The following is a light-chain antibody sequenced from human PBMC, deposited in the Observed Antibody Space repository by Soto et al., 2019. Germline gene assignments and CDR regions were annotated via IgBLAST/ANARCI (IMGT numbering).Light chain of an antibody. Sequence: EIVMTQSPATLSVSPGERATLSCRASQSVSSNLAWYQQKPGQAPRLLIYGASTRSTGIPARFSGSGSGTEFTLTISSLQSEDFAVYYCQQYNNWPPVTFGQGTKVEIK. J-gene: IGKJ1*01. CDR2: GAS. V-gene: IGKV3-15*01. CDR1: QSVSSN. CDR3: QQYNNWPPVT.